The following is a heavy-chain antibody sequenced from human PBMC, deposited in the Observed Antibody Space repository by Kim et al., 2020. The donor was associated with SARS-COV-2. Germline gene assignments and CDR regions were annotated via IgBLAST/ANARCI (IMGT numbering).Heavy chain of an antibody. J-gene: IGHJ4*02. Sequence: NPPRKSRVNLSVDTSRNQFSLNRTSVTAADTAVYYCARQNYAAFDFWGQGTLVTVSS. V-gene: IGHV4-39*01. D-gene: IGHD3-16*01. CDR3: ARQNYAAFDF.